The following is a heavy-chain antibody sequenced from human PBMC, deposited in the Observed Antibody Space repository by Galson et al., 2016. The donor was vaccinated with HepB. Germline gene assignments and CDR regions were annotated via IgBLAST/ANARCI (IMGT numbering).Heavy chain of an antibody. CDR1: GISLNNYW. V-gene: IGHV3-74*01. J-gene: IGHJ4*02. CDR3: GTVFEY. CDR2: IDHEGRGT. Sequence: SLRLSCAVSGISLNNYWMHWVRQVPGKGLVWVARIDHEGRGTSYAGSVRGRFTMSRDSAKSTVYLQMNSLRAEDTAVYYCGTVFEYWGQGSRVTVSS.